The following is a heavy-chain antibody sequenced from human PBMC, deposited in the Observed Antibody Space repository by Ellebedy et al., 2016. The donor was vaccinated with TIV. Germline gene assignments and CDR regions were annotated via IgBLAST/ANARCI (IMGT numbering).Heavy chain of an antibody. Sequence: GESLKISXKGSGYSFTSYWIAWVRQMPGKGLEWMGIIYPGDSDTRYSPSFQGQVTISADKSINTAYLQWSSLKASDTAMYYCARQADYYDTSGYYYTYFDYWGQGTLVTVSS. CDR3: ARQADYYDTSGYYYTYFDY. V-gene: IGHV5-51*01. J-gene: IGHJ4*02. D-gene: IGHD3-22*01. CDR2: IYPGDSDT. CDR1: GYSFTSYW.